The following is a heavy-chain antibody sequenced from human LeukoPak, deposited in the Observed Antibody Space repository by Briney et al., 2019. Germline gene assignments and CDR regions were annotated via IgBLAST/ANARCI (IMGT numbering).Heavy chain of an antibody. CDR3: TTEGAAGGFDY. V-gene: IGHV3-15*01. D-gene: IGHD6-13*01. CDR1: KFTFSNAW. J-gene: IGHJ4*02. Sequence: GGSLRLSCAACKFTFSNAWMSWVRQAPGKGLEWVGRIKSKTDGGTTDYAAPVKGRFTISRDDSKNTLYLQMNSLKTEDTAVYYCTTEGAAGGFDYWGQGTLVTVSS. CDR2: IKSKTDGGTT.